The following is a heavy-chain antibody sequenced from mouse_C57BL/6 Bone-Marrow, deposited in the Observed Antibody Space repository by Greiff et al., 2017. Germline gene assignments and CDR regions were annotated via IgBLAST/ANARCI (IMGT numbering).Heavy chain of an antibody. Sequence: VQLKQPGAELVKPGASVKLSCKASGYTFTSYWMHWVKQRPGQGLEWIGMIHPNSGSTNYNEKFKSKATLTVDKSSSTAYMQLSSLTSEDSAVYYCARGIFPLFAYWGQGTLVTVSA. CDR2: IHPNSGST. V-gene: IGHV1-64*01. J-gene: IGHJ3*01. CDR1: GYTFTSYW. CDR3: ARGIFPLFAY.